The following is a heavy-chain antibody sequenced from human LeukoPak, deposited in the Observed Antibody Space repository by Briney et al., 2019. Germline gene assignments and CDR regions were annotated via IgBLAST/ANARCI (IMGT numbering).Heavy chain of an antibody. CDR3: ATDTPWELRFYYYYMDV. Sequence: AGGSLRLSCAASGFAFSSYSMNWVRQAPGKGLEWVSSISSSSSYIYYADSVKGRFTISRDNAKNSLYLQMYSLRAEDTAVYYCATDTPWELRFYYYYMDVWGKGTTVTVSS. CDR2: ISSSSSYI. V-gene: IGHV3-21*01. CDR1: GFAFSSYS. D-gene: IGHD1-26*01. J-gene: IGHJ6*03.